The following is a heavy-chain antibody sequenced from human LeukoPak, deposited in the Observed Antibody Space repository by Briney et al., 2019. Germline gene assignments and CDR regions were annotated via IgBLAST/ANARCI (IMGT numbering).Heavy chain of an antibody. V-gene: IGHV3-21*01. D-gene: IGHD3-22*01. J-gene: IGHJ4*02. CDR2: ISASSDSI. Sequence: PGGSLRLSCAASGFTFSRYDMNWVRQAPGKGLEWVSSISASSDSIFYADSMKGRFTISRDNAKNSLYLQMNSLRAEDTAVYYCARGFDSSGYPDYWGQGTLVTVSS. CDR3: ARGFDSSGYPDY. CDR1: GFTFSRYD.